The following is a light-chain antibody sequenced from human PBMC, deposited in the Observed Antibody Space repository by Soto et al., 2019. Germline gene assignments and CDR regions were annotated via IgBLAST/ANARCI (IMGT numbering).Light chain of an antibody. J-gene: IGLJ1*01. CDR3: SSFTSDRIYV. CDR2: GVT. V-gene: IGLV2-14*03. CDR1: HNDIGTYDY. Sequence: QSALTQPTSVSGSPGQSITISCTGNHNDIGTYDYVSWYQQHPGRAPRLLIYGVTTRPSGISDHFSASKSGLTASLTISGLQPEDEADYYCSSFTSDRIYVFGPGTKLTVL.